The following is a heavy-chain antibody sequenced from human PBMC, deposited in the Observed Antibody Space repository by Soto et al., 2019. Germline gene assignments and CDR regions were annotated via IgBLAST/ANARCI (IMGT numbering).Heavy chain of an antibody. D-gene: IGHD6-13*01. CDR3: AKDRTAAARNFDY. CDR1: GFTFSSYA. CDR2: ISTAVGAT. V-gene: IGHV3-23*01. J-gene: IGHJ4*02. Sequence: GSLRLSCAASGFTFSSYAMSWVRQAPGKGLEWVSAISTAVGATYYADSVKGRFTISRDDSNNTLYLQMNSLRAEDTAVYYCAKDRTAAARNFDYWGQGTPVTVSS.